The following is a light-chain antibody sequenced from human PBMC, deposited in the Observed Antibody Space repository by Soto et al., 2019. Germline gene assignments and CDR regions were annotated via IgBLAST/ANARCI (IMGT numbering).Light chain of an antibody. V-gene: IGKV3-20*01. CDR2: GAS. J-gene: IGKJ4*01. CDR1: QSVSSSY. Sequence: EIVLTQSPGTLPLSPGERATLSCRASQSVSSSYLAWYQQKPGQAPRLLIYGASRRATGIPDRFSGSGSGTGFSLTISTLEPEDFAVDYCQQYGSSPITFGGGTKVEIK. CDR3: QQYGSSPIT.